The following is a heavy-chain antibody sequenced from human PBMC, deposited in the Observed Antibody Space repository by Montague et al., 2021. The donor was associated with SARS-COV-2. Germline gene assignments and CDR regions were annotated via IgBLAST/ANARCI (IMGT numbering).Heavy chain of an antibody. CDR1: GFTFSSYG. CDR2: IWYDGSKN. V-gene: IGHV3-33*01. J-gene: IGHJ6*02. D-gene: IGHD6-13*01. CDR3: ARDSSSGSDWYYYYGMDV. Sequence: RLSWSASGFTFSSYGMHWVRQAPGKGLEWVAIIWYDGSKNYYADSVKGRSTISRDNSKNTLYLQMNTLRAEDTAVYYCARDSSSGSDWYYYYGMDVWGQGTTVTVSS.